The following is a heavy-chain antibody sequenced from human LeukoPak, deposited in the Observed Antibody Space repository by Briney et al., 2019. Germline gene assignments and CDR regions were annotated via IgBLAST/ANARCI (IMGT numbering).Heavy chain of an antibody. J-gene: IGHJ6*02. CDR3: ARGVSGWSSYYYYGMDV. D-gene: IGHD6-19*01. Sequence: ASVKVSCKASGYTFTSYDINWVRQATGQGLEWMGWMNPNSGNTGYAQKFQGRVTVTRNTSISTAYMELSSLRSEDTAVYYCARGVSGWSSYYYYGMDVWGQGTTVTVSS. CDR1: GYTFTSYD. CDR2: MNPNSGNT. V-gene: IGHV1-8*01.